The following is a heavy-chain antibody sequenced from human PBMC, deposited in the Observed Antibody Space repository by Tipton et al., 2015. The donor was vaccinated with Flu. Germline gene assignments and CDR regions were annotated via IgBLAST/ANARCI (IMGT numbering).Heavy chain of an antibody. V-gene: IGHV3-9*01. CDR2: ISWNSGSI. CDR3: AKETPRRDGYNYVDYFDY. D-gene: IGHD5-24*01. CDR1: GFTFDDYA. Sequence: SLRLSCAASGFTFDDYAMHWVRQAPGKGLEWVSGISWNSGSIGYADSVKGRFTISRDNAKNSLYLQMNSLRAEGTALYYCAKETPRRDGYNYVDYFDYWGQGTLVTVSS. J-gene: IGHJ4*02.